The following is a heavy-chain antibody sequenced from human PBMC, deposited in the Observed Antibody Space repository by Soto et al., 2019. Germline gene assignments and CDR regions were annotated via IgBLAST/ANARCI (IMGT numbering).Heavy chain of an antibody. D-gene: IGHD3-10*01. CDR3: AKDSVRYYGSGSYYRSYYYYYGMDV. CDR2: ISGSGGST. CDR1: GFTFSSYA. V-gene: IGHV3-23*01. J-gene: IGHJ6*02. Sequence: QPGGSLRLSCAASGFTFSSYAMSWVRQAPGKGLEWVSAISGSGGSTYYADSVKGRFTISRDNSKNTLYLQMNSLRAEDTAVYYCAKDSVRYYGSGSYYRSYYYYYGMDVWGQGTTVTASS.